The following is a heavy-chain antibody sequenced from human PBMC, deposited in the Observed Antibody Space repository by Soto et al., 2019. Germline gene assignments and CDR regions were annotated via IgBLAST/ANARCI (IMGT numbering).Heavy chain of an antibody. CDR1: GFTFSSYA. Sequence: PGWSLRLSCASSGFTFSSYAMHWVRQAPGKWLEWVAVISYDGSNKYYADSVKGRFTISRDNSKNTLYLQMNSLRAEDTAVYYCAIDCGRGFLEWLGMDVWGQGTTVTV. V-gene: IGHV3-30-3*01. CDR3: AIDCGRGFLEWLGMDV. CDR2: ISYDGSNK. D-gene: IGHD3-3*01. J-gene: IGHJ6*02.